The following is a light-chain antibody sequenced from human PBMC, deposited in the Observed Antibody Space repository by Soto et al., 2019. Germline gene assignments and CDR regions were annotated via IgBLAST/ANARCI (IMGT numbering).Light chain of an antibody. J-gene: IGKJ4*01. Sequence: EKVLTQSPGTLSLSPGERAILSCRASQSVGKNYLGWFQQKPGQAPRLLIYDASNRATGIPDRFSGSGSGTDFTLTISRLEPEDFAVYYCQQYAGSPLTFGGGTKVEIK. V-gene: IGKV3-20*01. CDR3: QQYAGSPLT. CDR2: DAS. CDR1: QSVGKNY.